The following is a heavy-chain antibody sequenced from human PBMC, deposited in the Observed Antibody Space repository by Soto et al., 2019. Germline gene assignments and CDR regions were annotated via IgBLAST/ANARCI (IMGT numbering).Heavy chain of an antibody. V-gene: IGHV3-48*02. CDR2: ISSSSSTI. J-gene: IGHJ3*02. CDR3: ASLYGSGTGVAFDI. Sequence: GGSLRLSCAASGFTVSTYRMHWVRQAPGKGLEWVSYISSSSSTIYYADSVKGRFTISRDNAKNSLYLQMNSLRDEDTAVYYCASLYGSGTGVAFDIWGQGAMVTVSS. D-gene: IGHD3-10*01. CDR1: GFTVSTYR.